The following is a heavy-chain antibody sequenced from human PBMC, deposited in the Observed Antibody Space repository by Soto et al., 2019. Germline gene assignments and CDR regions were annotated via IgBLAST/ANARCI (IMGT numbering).Heavy chain of an antibody. CDR2: IHYRGGSA. Sequence: QVHLQESGPGLVKPSETLSLTCSVSGDSINNHYWSWIRQPPGKGLACIGFIHYRGGSANSTPSLKSRVTISLGTSKSQFSLKLSSVTAADSAVYYCAREGASRFRRFDYWGQGILVTVSS. CDR3: AREGASRFRRFDY. V-gene: IGHV4-59*11. D-gene: IGHD3-3*01. J-gene: IGHJ4*02. CDR1: GDSINNHY.